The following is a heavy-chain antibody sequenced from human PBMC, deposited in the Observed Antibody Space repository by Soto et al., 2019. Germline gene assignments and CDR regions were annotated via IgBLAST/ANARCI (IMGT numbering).Heavy chain of an antibody. D-gene: IGHD2-15*01. J-gene: IGHJ4*02. Sequence: PSETLSLTCTVSGGSVSSGSYYWSWIRQPPGKGLEWIGYIYYSGSTNYNPSLKGRVTISVDTSKNQFSLKLSSVTAADAAVYYCARGGRWPIHGGQGTLVTVS. CDR2: IYYSGST. V-gene: IGHV4-61*01. CDR3: ARGGRWPIH. CDR1: GGSVSSGSYY.